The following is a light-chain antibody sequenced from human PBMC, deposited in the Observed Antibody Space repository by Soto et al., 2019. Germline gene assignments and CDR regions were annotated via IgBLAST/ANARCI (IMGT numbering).Light chain of an antibody. CDR3: QQTRGAPRT. CDR2: GAS. V-gene: IGKV3-11*01. J-gene: IGKJ2*01. Sequence: EIVLTQSPDTLSLSPGGRATLSCRASQSVTTRLAWYQQKPGQPPRLLISGASVRASGVPVRISGSGSGTDFTLTISRLELEDFATYYCQQTRGAPRTFGPGTKLEIK. CDR1: QSVTTR.